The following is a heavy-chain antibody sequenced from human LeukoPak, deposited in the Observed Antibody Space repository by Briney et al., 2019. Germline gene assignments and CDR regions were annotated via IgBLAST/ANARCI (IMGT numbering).Heavy chain of an antibody. CDR2: IYYSGST. J-gene: IGHJ6*02. CDR1: GGSISSGDYY. Sequence: SETLSLTCTVSGGSISSGDYYWSWIRQPPGKGLEWIGYIYYSGSTYYNPSLKSRVTILVDTSKNQFSLKLSSVTAADTAVYYCARVIGSGSYYKDCYYYGMDVWGQGTTVTVSS. V-gene: IGHV4-30-4*01. CDR3: ARVIGSGSYYKDCYYYGMDV. D-gene: IGHD3-10*01.